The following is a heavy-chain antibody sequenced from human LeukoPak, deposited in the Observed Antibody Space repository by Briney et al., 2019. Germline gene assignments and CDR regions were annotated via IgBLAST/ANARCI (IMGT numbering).Heavy chain of an antibody. CDR2: VSASGTT. V-gene: IGHV4-59*01. J-gene: IGHJ4*02. D-gene: IGHD3-16*01. CDR3: ARGGGTLDY. Sequence: SEALSLTCTVSGDSISSYYWTWIRQPPGKGLEWIGYVSASGTTNYNASLISRVTISVDTSKNQLSLKLASVTPADTAVYYCARGGGTLDYWGQGSLVTVSS. CDR1: GDSISSYY.